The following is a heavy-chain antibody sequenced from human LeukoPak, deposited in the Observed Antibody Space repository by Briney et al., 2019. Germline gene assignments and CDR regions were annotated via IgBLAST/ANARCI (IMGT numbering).Heavy chain of an antibody. V-gene: IGHV3-23*01. D-gene: IGHD3-22*01. CDR1: GFTFSSYA. CDR2: ISGSGSNT. J-gene: IGHJ1*01. CDR3: AKEYYYDSSGYIRLSEYFQH. Sequence: GGSLRLSCAASGFTFSSYAMSWVRQAPGKGLEWVSDISGSGSNTYYADSVKGRFTISRDNSKNTLYLQMNSLRVEDTAVYYCAKEYYYDSSGYIRLSEYFQHWGQGTLVTVSS.